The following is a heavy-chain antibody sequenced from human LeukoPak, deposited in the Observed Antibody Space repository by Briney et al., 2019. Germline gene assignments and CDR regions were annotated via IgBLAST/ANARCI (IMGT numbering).Heavy chain of an antibody. CDR2: ISPSGGST. V-gene: IGHV1-46*01. D-gene: IGHD4/OR15-4a*01. J-gene: IGHJ5*02. Sequence: ASVKVSCKAFGYTFTSNYMHWVRQAPGQGPEWMGVISPSGGSTTYAQKFQGRVTLTRDMSMSTDYLELSSLRSEDTAVYYCARDNLVRDEAWWFNPWGQGTLVTVSS. CDR3: ARDNLVRDEAWWFNP. CDR1: GYTFTSNY.